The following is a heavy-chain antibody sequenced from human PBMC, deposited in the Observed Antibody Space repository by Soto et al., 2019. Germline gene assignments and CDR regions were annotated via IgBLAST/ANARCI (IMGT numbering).Heavy chain of an antibody. CDR3: TTDGNLIAAAGSETDY. Sequence: LRLSCAASGFTFSNAWMSWVRQAPGKGLEWVGRIKSNTDGGTTDYAAPVKGRFTISRDDSKNTLYLQMNSLKPEDTAVYYCTTDGNLIAAAGSETDYWGQGTLVTVSS. CDR1: GFTFSNAW. J-gene: IGHJ4*02. D-gene: IGHD6-13*01. CDR2: IKSNTDGGTT. V-gene: IGHV3-15*01.